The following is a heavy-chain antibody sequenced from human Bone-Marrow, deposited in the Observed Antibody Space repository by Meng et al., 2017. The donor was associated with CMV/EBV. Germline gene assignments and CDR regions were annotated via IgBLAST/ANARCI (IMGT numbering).Heavy chain of an antibody. V-gene: IGHV3-23*01. Sequence: AGSGVTFKTYAMNWVRQATGKGREWVSGIVGSGDNTYYADYVEGRFTISRDNSRNTLYLQMNSLRVEDTAVYYCAKDRGWIVVGSSSDWGQGILVTLL. CDR2: IVGSGDNT. CDR3: AKDRGWIVVGSSSD. CDR1: GVTFKTYA. D-gene: IGHD2-15*01. J-gene: IGHJ4*02.